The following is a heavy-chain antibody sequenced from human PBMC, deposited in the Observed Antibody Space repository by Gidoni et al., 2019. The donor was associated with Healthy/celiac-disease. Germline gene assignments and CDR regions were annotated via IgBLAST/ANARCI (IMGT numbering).Heavy chain of an antibody. CDR2: ISWNSGSI. V-gene: IGHV3-9*01. CDR1: GFTFDDYA. Sequence: CTASGFTFDDYAMHWVRQAPGKGLEWVSGISWNSGSIGYADSVKGRFTISRDNAKNSLYLQMNSLRAEDTALYYCAKDIIGEVQLLFDYWGQGTLVTVSS. J-gene: IGHJ4*02. D-gene: IGHD1-1*01. CDR3: AKDIIGEVQLLFDY.